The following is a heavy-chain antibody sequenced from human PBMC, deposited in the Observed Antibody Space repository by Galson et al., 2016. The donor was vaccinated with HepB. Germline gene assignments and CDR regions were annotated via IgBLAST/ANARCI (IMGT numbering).Heavy chain of an antibody. CDR1: AFGFSSYA. Sequence: SLRLSCAASAFGFSSYAMAWVRQAPGKGLEWVSGISRDGGRTYYADSVQGRFTIFRDNSKKTLYLQLKSLRAEDTANYYCVKHPVTTFDILTEYDGDVWGQGTTVYVSS. CDR2: ISRDGGRT. J-gene: IGHJ6*02. V-gene: IGHV3-23*01. D-gene: IGHD3-9*01. CDR3: VKHPVTTFDILTEYDGDV.